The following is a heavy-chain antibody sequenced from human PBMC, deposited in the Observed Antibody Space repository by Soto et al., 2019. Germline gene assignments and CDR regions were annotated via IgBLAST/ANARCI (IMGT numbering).Heavy chain of an antibody. CDR3: ARQGFGALHGLVDV. D-gene: IGHD3-10*01. J-gene: IGHJ6*02. CDR2: VHYSWGS. V-gene: IGHV4-59*08. CDR1: GGSISSYH. Sequence: QVQLQESGPGLVKPSETLSLSCTVSGGSISSYHWSWIRQTPGKGLEWIGYVHYSWGSNYNPSLKSQVAISLDASKSQFSLKLTSVTATDTAVYYCARQGFGALHGLVDVGGQGTTVTVSS.